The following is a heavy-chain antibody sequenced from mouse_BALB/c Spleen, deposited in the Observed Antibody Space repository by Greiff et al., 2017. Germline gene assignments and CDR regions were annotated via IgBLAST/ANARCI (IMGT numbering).Heavy chain of an antibody. Sequence: EVQLQQSGPELVKPGASVKMSCKASGYTFTSYVMHWVKQKPGQGLEWIGYINPYNDGTKYNEKFKGKATLTSDKSSSTAYMELSSLTSEDSAVYYCAKGGVRTLYWYFDVWGAGTTVTVSS. CDR1: GYTFTSYV. CDR2: INPYNDGT. CDR3: AKGGVRTLYWYFDV. D-gene: IGHD2-14*01. J-gene: IGHJ1*01. V-gene: IGHV1-14*01.